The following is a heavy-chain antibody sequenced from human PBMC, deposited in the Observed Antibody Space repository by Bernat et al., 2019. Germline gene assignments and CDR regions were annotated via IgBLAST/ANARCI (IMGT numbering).Heavy chain of an antibody. D-gene: IGHD6-6*01. J-gene: IGHJ3*02. CDR1: GFTFSNYY. Sequence: QVQLVESRGGLVKPGGSLRLSCAASGFTFSNYYMNWIRQGPGKGLEWVSYISTSGGTIYYADSVQGRFTISRDNSKNTLYLQMNSLRAEDTAVYYCARESPSGSSGPEGAFDIWGQGTMVTVSS. V-gene: IGHV3-11*04. CDR3: ARESPSGSSGPEGAFDI. CDR2: ISTSGGTI.